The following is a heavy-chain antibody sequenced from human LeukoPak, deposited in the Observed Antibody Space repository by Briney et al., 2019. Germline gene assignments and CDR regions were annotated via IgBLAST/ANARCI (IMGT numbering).Heavy chain of an antibody. Sequence: PSETLSLTCTVSGGSISSYYWSWIRQPPGKGLEWIGYIYYSGSTNYNPSLKSRVTISVDTSKNQFSLKLSSVTAADTAVYYCARLQAAMVTFFAFDIWGQGTMVTVSS. CDR1: GGSISSYY. CDR3: ARLQAAMVTFFAFDI. V-gene: IGHV4-59*08. D-gene: IGHD5-18*01. J-gene: IGHJ3*02. CDR2: IYYSGST.